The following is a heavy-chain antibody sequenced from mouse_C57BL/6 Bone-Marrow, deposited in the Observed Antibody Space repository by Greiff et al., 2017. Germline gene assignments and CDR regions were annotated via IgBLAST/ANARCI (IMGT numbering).Heavy chain of an antibody. CDR2: INPYNGGT. V-gene: IGHV1-19*01. J-gene: IGHJ3*01. D-gene: IGHD1-1*01. Sequence: EVQLQQSGPVLVKPGASVKMSCKASGYTFTDYYMNWVKQSHGKSLEWIGVINPYNGGTSYNQKFKGKATLTVDKSSSTAYMELNSLTSEDSAVYYCARWSRRFAYWGQGTLVTVSA. CDR3: ARWSRRFAY. CDR1: GYTFTDYY.